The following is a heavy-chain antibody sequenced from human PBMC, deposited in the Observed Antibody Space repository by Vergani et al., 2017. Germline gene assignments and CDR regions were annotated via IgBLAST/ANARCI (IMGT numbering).Heavy chain of an antibody. Sequence: QVQLQESGPGLVTPSETLSLTCTVSGGSISRYYWSWIRQPPGEGLECIGYIYYSGSTNYNPSLKSRVAISVDTSKNQFSLKLSSVTAADTAVYYCARARDYYDRSGYPLGFDYWGQGTLVTVSS. CDR2: IYYSGST. CDR1: GGSISRYY. D-gene: IGHD3-22*01. J-gene: IGHJ4*02. CDR3: ARARDYYDRSGYPLGFDY. V-gene: IGHV4-59*01.